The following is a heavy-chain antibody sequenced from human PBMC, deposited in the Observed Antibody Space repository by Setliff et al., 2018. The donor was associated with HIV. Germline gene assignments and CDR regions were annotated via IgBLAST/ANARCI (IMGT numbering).Heavy chain of an antibody. J-gene: IGHJ1*01. V-gene: IGHV4-59*08. CDR2: IYYSGTT. CDR3: ARHLGCGGDCYSGYFQH. D-gene: IGHD2-21*02. CDR1: GGSISSYY. Sequence: TSETLSLTCTVSGGSISSYYWSWIRQPPGKGLEWIGYIYYSGTTNYNPSLKSRVTISVDMSKNQFSLKLSSVTAADTAVYYCARHLGCGGDCYSGYFQHWGQGTLVTVSS.